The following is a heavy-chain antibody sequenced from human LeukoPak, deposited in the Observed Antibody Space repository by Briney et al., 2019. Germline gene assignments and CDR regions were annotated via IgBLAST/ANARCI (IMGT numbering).Heavy chain of an antibody. D-gene: IGHD1-26*01. J-gene: IGHJ4*02. CDR3: ARDTSSRELLPLDY. CDR1: GFTFSSYW. CDR2: IKQDGSEK. V-gene: IGHV3-7*01. Sequence: PGGSLRLSCAASGFTFSSYWMSWVRQAPGKGLEWVVNIKQDGSEKYYVDSGKGRFTISRDNAKNSLYLQMNSLRAEDTAVYYCARDTSSRELLPLDYWGQGTLVTVSS.